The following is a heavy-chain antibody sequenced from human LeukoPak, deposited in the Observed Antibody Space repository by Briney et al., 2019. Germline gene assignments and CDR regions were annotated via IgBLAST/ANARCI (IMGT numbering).Heavy chain of an antibody. V-gene: IGHV3-30-3*01. CDR2: ISYDGSNK. CDR1: GFTFSSYA. CDR3: AKDPAPHCGGACIPHAFDI. Sequence: GGSLRLSCAASGFTFSSYAMHWVRQAPGKGLEWVAVISYDGSNKYYADSVKGRFTISRDNSKNTLYLQMNSLRAEDTAVYYCAKDPAPHCGGACIPHAFDIWGQGTMVTVSS. D-gene: IGHD2-21*02. J-gene: IGHJ3*02.